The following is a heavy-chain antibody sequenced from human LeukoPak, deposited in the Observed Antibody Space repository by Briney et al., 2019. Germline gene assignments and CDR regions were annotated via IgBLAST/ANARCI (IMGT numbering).Heavy chain of an antibody. CDR2: IYTSGST. D-gene: IGHD5-18*01. V-gene: IGHV4-4*09. Sequence: SETLSLTSTVSGGSISSYYWSWIRQPPGKGLEGIVYIYTSGSTNYNPSLKSQVTISVDTSKTQCSLKLTSVTDADTAVYYCGRRDSAMVFFDLWGQGTLVTVSS. CDR3: GRRDSAMVFFDL. J-gene: IGHJ4*02. CDR1: GGSISSYY.